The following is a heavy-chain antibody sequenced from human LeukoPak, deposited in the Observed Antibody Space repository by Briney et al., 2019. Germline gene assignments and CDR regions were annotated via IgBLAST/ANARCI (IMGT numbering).Heavy chain of an antibody. CDR1: GFTFSSYA. D-gene: IGHD2-15*01. CDR3: ARGSPLRYCSGGSCYRNWFDP. Sequence: GGSLRLSCAASGFTFSSYAMHWVRQAPGKGLEYVSAISSNGGSTYYANSVKGRFTISRDNSKNTLYLQMGSLRAEDMAVYYCARGSPLRYCSGGSCYRNWFDPWGQGTLVTVSS. CDR2: ISSNGGST. V-gene: IGHV3-64*01. J-gene: IGHJ5*02.